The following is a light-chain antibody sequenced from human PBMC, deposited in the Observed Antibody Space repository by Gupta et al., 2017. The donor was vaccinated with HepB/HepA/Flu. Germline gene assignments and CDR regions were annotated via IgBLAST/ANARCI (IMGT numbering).Light chain of an antibody. CDR2: TTS. CDR1: QSVTIN. Sequence: DIQMTQSPSSLSASVGDRVTITCRASQSVTINLNWYQQKPGKAPKLLIYTTSSLESGVPLRFSGSGSGTDFTLTISGLRPEDFATYYCQRRESIPRTFGWGTRVEI. CDR3: QRRESIPRT. J-gene: IGKJ4*01. V-gene: IGKV1-39*01.